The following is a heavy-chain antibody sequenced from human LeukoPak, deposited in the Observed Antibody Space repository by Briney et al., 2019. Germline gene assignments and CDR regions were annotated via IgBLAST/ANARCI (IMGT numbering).Heavy chain of an antibody. J-gene: IGHJ3*02. V-gene: IGHV3-30*18. CDR3: AKDGAMVRGGIALKTNAFDI. Sequence: GGSLRLSCAASGFTFSSYGMRWVRQAPGKGLEWVAVISYDGSNKYYADSVKGRFTISRDNSKNTLYLQMNSLRAEDTAVYYCAKDGAMVRGGIALKTNAFDIWGQGTMVTVSS. D-gene: IGHD3-10*01. CDR1: GFTFSSYG. CDR2: ISYDGSNK.